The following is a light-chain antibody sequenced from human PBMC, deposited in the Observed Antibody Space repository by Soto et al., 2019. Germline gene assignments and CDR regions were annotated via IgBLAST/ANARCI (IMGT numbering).Light chain of an antibody. Sequence: QSALTQPASMSGSPGQSITISCTGTSSDVGSYYPVSWFQQHPGKAPKLIIYVVNKRPSGVSDRFSGSKSGNTASLTISGLQAADEAEYYCCSYAGDTTFFVFGTGTKLTVL. V-gene: IGLV2-23*02. CDR2: VVN. J-gene: IGLJ1*01. CDR3: CSYAGDTTFFV. CDR1: SSDVGSYYP.